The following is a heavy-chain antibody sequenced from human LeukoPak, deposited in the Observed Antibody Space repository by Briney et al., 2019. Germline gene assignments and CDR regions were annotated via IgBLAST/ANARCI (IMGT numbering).Heavy chain of an antibody. J-gene: IGHJ4*02. Sequence: SVTVSCKASGGTFSSYAISWVRQAPGQGLEWMGRIIPIFGTANYAQKFQGRVTIPTDESTSTAYMELSSLRSEDTAVYYCASQTTVTSYYFDYWGQGTLVTVSS. CDR2: IIPIFGTA. D-gene: IGHD4-17*01. CDR3: ASQTTVTSYYFDY. V-gene: IGHV1-69*05. CDR1: GGTFSSYA.